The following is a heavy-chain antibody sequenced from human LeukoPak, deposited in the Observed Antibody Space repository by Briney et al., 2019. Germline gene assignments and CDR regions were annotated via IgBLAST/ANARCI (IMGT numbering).Heavy chain of an antibody. J-gene: IGHJ3*02. Sequence: SETLSLTCTVSGGSISSGGYYWSWIRQHPGKGLEWIGYIYYSGSTYYNPSLKSRVTISVDTSKNQFSLKLSSVTAADTAVYYCARDLSVISAKGSAVDIWGQGTMVTVSS. CDR3: ARDLSVISAKGSAVDI. CDR1: GGSISSGGYY. CDR2: IYYSGST. V-gene: IGHV4-31*03. D-gene: IGHD4-11*01.